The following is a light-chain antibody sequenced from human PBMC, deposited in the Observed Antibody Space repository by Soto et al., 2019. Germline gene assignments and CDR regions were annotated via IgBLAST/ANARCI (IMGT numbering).Light chain of an antibody. CDR2: GTS. CDR1: KSISASY. V-gene: IGKV3-20*01. CDR3: QQYGSAST. J-gene: IGKJ4*01. Sequence: TKSGSALSRAPGYIATLAGTGSKSISASYLDWYQQKPGRTPRLLICGTSSRAAGISGRFSGSGPGTDIPLTFSILAPEVFAIYYCQQYGSASTFGGGTKVDIK.